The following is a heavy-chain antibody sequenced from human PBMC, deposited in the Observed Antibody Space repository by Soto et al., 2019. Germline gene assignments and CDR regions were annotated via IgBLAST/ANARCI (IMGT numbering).Heavy chain of an antibody. CDR1: GYTFTSYY. V-gene: IGHV1-46*01. CDR3: ARDIVVVPAAIPEYFDY. Sequence: SAKVSFKASGYTFTSYYMHWVREAPGQGLEWMGIINPSGGITSYAQKFQGRVTMTRDTSTSTVYMELSSLRSEDTAVYYCARDIVVVPAAIPEYFDYWGQGTLVTVSS. CDR2: INPSGGIT. D-gene: IGHD2-2*02. J-gene: IGHJ4*02.